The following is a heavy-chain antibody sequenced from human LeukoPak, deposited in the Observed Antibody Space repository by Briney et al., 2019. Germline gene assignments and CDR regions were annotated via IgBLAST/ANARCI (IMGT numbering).Heavy chain of an antibody. CDR3: ARGKNYYDSSGRRKVTDY. D-gene: IGHD3-22*01. J-gene: IGHJ4*02. CDR1: GFTFSSYG. Sequence: GGSLRLSCAASGFTFSSYGMHWVRQAPGKGLEWVSYISSSGNTIYYADSVKGRFTISRDNAKNSLYLQMNSLRAEDTAIYYCARGKNYYDSSGRRKVTDYWGQGTLVTVSS. V-gene: IGHV3-48*04. CDR2: ISSSGNTI.